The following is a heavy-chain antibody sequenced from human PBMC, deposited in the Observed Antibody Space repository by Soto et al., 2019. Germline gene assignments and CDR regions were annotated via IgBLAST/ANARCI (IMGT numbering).Heavy chain of an antibody. D-gene: IGHD3-22*01. Sequence: QVQLVESGGGVVQPGRSLRLSCAASGFTFSSYAMHWVRQAPGKGLEWVAVISYDGSNKYYADSVKGRFTISRDNSKNTLYLQMNSLRAEDTAVYYCARLAYYYDSSGYYYGKDDYWGQGTLVTVSS. V-gene: IGHV3-30-3*01. J-gene: IGHJ4*02. CDR3: ARLAYYYDSSGYYYGKDDY. CDR2: ISYDGSNK. CDR1: GFTFSSYA.